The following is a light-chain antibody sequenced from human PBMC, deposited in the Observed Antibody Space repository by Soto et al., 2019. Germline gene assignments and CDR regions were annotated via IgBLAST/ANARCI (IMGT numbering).Light chain of an antibody. J-gene: IGKJ4*01. Sequence: EIVLTQSPATLSLSPGDRATLSCRASQSVSSHLTWYQQKPGQAPRLLIYDASNRATGIPARFSGSGSGTDFTLTISSLEPEDFAIYYCQQRTNWRLTFGGGTKVEIK. CDR2: DAS. CDR1: QSVSSH. V-gene: IGKV3-11*01. CDR3: QQRTNWRLT.